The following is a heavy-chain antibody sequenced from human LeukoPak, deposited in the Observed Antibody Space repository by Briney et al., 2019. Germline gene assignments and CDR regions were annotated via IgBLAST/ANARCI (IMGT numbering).Heavy chain of an antibody. CDR2: IYPSGST. J-gene: IGHJ4*02. CDR3: ARALIGYCRTTTCYGGFYFDY. Sequence: SETLSLTCTVSGGSISRGSYYWSWIRQPAGKGLEWIGGIYPSGSTNYNPSLKSRVTMSVDTSKNQFSLKVNSVTAADTAVYYCARALIGYCRTTTCYGGFYFDYWGQGTLVTVSS. CDR1: GGSISRGSYY. V-gene: IGHV4-61*02. D-gene: IGHD2-2*01.